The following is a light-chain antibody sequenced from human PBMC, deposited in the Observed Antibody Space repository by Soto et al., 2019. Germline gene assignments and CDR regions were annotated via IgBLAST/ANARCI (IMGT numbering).Light chain of an antibody. CDR2: DTS. Sequence: QAVVTQEPSLTVSPGGTVTLTCGSSAGAVTSGHYPYWFQQKPGQAPRTLIYDTSKKHSWTPARFSGSLLGGNAALTLSGAQPDDEADYYCLLSYNGGRVFGGGTKLTVL. J-gene: IGLJ2*01. V-gene: IGLV7-46*01. CDR3: LLSYNGGRV. CDR1: AGAVTSGHY.